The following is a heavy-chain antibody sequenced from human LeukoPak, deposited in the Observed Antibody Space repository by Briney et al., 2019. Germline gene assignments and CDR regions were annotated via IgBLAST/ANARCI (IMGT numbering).Heavy chain of an antibody. CDR1: GGSISSYYW. V-gene: IGHV2-5*08. D-gene: IGHD2-8*01. Sequence: TLSLTCTVSGGSISSYYWSWIRQPPGKALEWLALIYWDDDKYYSPSLKSRLTITKDTSKNQVVLTMTNMDPVDTATYYCAHRNVLRDFDYWGQGTLVTVSS. J-gene: IGHJ4*02. CDR2: IYWDDDK. CDR3: AHRNVLRDFDY.